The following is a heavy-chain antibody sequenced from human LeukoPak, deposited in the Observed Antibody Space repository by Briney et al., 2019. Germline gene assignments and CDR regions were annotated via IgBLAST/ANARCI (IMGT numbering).Heavy chain of an antibody. CDR1: GGSISSGSYY. D-gene: IGHD5-24*01. CDR3: AREWMATHEIDY. CDR2: IYTSGST. Sequence: SQTLSLTCTVSGGSISSGSYYWSWIRQPAGKGLEWIGRIYTSGSTNYNPSLKSRVTISVDTSKNQFSLKLSSVTAADTAVYYCAREWMATHEIDYWGQGTLVTVSS. J-gene: IGHJ4*02. V-gene: IGHV4-61*02.